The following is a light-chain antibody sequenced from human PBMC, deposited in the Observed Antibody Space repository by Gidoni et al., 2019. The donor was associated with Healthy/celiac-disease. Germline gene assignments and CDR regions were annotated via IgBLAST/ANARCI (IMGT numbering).Light chain of an antibody. V-gene: IGLV1-44*01. CDR3: AAWDDSLNGVV. CDR2: SNN. Sequence: QSVLTPPPSASGTPAQRVTIPCSGSSSNIGSNTVNWYQQLPGTAPKLLIYSNNQRPSGVPDRFSGSKSGTSASLAISGLQSEDEADYYCAAWDDSLNGVVFGGGTKLTVL. CDR1: SSNIGSNT. J-gene: IGLJ2*01.